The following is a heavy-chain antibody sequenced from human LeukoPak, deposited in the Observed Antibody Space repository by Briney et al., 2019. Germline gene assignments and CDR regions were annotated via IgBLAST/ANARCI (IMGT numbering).Heavy chain of an antibody. Sequence: PGGSLRLSCAASGFTFSDSYMTWVRQAPGKGVEWVAYISGSGHDINYSDSVKGRFTISRDNAKNSLYLQMNSLRAEDTAVYYCAKDQVGHGRSDYWGQGTLVTVSS. J-gene: IGHJ4*02. CDR2: ISGSGHDI. D-gene: IGHD3-16*01. CDR3: AKDQVGHGRSDY. V-gene: IGHV3-11*01. CDR1: GFTFSDSY.